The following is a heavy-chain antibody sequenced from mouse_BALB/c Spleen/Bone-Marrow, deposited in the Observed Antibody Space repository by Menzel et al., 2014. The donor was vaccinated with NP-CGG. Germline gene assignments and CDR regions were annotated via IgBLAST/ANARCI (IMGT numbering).Heavy chain of an antibody. CDR2: IWSGGST. Sequence: VQLQQSGPGLVQPSQSLSITCTVSGFSLASYGVHWVRQSPGKGLEWLGVIWSGGSTDYNAAFISRLSISKDNSKSQVFFKMNSLQANDTAIYYRARDRWSSSGTPYAMDYWGQGTSVTVSS. J-gene: IGHJ4*01. D-gene: IGHD4-1*01. V-gene: IGHV2-2*02. CDR3: ARDRWSSSGTPYAMDY. CDR1: GFSLASYG.